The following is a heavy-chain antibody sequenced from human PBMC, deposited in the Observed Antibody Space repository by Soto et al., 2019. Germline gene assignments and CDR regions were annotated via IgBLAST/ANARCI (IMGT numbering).Heavy chain of an antibody. D-gene: IGHD5-12*01. J-gene: IGHJ4*02. CDR2: IKNKPKSYTT. CDR3: ARYIVATKYLDY. CDR1: GFTFSDHY. Sequence: EVQLVESGGGLVQPGGSLRLSCAASGFTFSDHYMDWVRQAPGKGLEWIGRIKNKPKSYTTQYAASVKGRFTISRDDSINSLQLQMESLRADDTAVDYGARYIVATKYLDYWGQGTLVTVSS. V-gene: IGHV3-72*01.